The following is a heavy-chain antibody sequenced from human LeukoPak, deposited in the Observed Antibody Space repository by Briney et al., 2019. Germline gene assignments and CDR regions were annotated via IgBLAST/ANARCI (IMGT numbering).Heavy chain of an antibody. CDR1: GYSFTTSW. CDR3: ARPYCRDYYDGTFHI. J-gene: IGHJ3*02. D-gene: IGHD2-15*01. CDR2: IYPGDSDT. V-gene: IGHV5-51*01. Sequence: GESLTISCKVSGYSFTTSWIGWVRQMPGKGLEWMGIIYPGDSDTKYSPSFQGHVTFSADRSITTAYLQWSSLRASDTAMYYCARPYCRDYYDGTFHIWGQGTMVTDSS.